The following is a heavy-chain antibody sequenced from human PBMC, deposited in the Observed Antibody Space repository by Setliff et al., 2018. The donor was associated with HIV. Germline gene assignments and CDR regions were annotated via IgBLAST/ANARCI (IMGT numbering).Heavy chain of an antibody. J-gene: IGHJ4*02. Sequence: SETLSLTCTVSGGSIRSGNYYWSWIRQPPGKGLEWIGYIYDSGRTYYNPSLKSRVTISVDTSKNQFSLKLSSVTAADTAVYYCARQTATGTSATFDSWGQGSLVTVSS. V-gene: IGHV4-30-4*08. D-gene: IGHD2-21*02. CDR3: ARQTATGTSATFDS. CDR1: GGSIRSGNYY. CDR2: IYDSGRT.